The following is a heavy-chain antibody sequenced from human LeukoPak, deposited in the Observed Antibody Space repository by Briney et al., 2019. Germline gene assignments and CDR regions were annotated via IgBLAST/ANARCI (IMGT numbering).Heavy chain of an antibody. CDR2: INSDGSST. CDR3: ARARRSGGEDLDY. V-gene: IGHV3-74*01. J-gene: IGHJ4*02. CDR1: GFTFSSYA. D-gene: IGHD3-10*01. Sequence: PGGSLRLSCAASGFTFSSYAMSWVRQAPGKGLVWVSRINSDGSSTSYADSVKGRFTISRDTAKNTLYLQMNSLRAEDTAVYYCARARRSGGEDLDYWGQGTLVTVSS.